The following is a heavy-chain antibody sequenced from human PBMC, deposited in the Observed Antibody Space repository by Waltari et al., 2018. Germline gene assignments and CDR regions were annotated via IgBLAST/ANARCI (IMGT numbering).Heavy chain of an antibody. D-gene: IGHD7-27*01. J-gene: IGHJ4*02. CDR1: GGSISSSNW. CDR2: IYHSGGT. CDR3: ARVGELGGGYFDY. Sequence: QVQLQESGPGLVKPSGTLSLTCAVSGGSISSSNWWSWVRQPPGKGLEWIGEIYHSGGTNYNPSLKSRVTIAVDKSKNQFSLRLGSVTAADTAVYYCARVGELGGGYFDYWGQGTLVTVSS. V-gene: IGHV4-4*02.